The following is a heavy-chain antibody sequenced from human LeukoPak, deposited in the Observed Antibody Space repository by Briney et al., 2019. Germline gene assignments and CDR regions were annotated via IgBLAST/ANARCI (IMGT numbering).Heavy chain of an antibody. J-gene: IGHJ4*02. D-gene: IGHD3-9*01. V-gene: IGHV4-39*07. CDR3: ATIHYDILTGYYPTDY. CDR2: IYYSGST. Sequence: PSETLSLTCTVSGGSISSSSYYWGWIRQPPGEGLEWIGSIYYSGSTYYNPSLKSRVTISVDTSKNQFSLKLSSVTAADTAVYYCATIHYDILTGYYPTDYWGQGTLVTVSS. CDR1: GGSISSSSYY.